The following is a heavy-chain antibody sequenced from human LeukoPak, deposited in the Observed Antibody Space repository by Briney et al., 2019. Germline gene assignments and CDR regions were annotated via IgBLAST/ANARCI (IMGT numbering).Heavy chain of an antibody. CDR1: GFTVSSNY. CDR3: ARAVPFGGYLDY. V-gene: IGHV3-53*01. Sequence: PGGSLRLSCTVSGFTVSSNYMNWVGQAPGKGVDWVSVIYNSGTTSYADSVRGRFTISRDNSKNTLYLQMNSLRAEDTAVYYCARAVPFGGYLDYWGQGTLVTVSS. J-gene: IGHJ4*02. D-gene: IGHD2-15*01. CDR2: IYNSGTT.